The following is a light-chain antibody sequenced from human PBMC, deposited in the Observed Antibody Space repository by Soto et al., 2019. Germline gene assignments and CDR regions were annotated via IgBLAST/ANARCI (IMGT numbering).Light chain of an antibody. CDR3: QQYGNSPPNT. Sequence: EIVLTQSPGTLSLSPGERATLSCRASQSVSSSYLAWYQQKPGQAPRLLICGASSRATGIPDRFSGSGSGTDFTLTISRLEPEDFAVYFCQQYGNSPPNTFGQGTKVDIK. J-gene: IGKJ2*01. CDR2: GAS. CDR1: QSVSSSY. V-gene: IGKV3-20*01.